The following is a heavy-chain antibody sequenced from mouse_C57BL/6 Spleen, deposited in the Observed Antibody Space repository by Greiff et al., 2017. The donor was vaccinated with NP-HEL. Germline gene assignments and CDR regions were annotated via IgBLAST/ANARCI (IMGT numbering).Heavy chain of an antibody. V-gene: IGHV5-17*01. J-gene: IGHJ4*01. Sequence: DVKLQESGGGLVKPGGSLKLSCAASGFTFSDYGMHWVRQAPEKGLEWVAYISSGSSTIYYADTVKGRFTISRDNAKNTLFLQMTSLRSEDTAMYYCARAYSKAMDYWGQGTSVTVSS. CDR1: GFTFSDYG. CDR3: ARAYSKAMDY. D-gene: IGHD2-5*01. CDR2: ISSGSSTI.